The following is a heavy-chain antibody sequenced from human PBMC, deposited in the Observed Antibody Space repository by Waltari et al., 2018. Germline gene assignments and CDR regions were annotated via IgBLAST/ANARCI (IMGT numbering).Heavy chain of an antibody. CDR2: ISGSGGST. CDR1: GFTFSSYA. Sequence: EVQLLESGGGLVQPGGSLRLSCAASGFTFSSYAMSWVRQATGKGLEWVSAISGSGGSTYYADSVKGRFTISRDNSKNTLYLQMNSLRAEDTAVYYCAKIVPYCSSTSCYSSYWGQGTLVTVSS. D-gene: IGHD2-2*02. V-gene: IGHV3-23*01. CDR3: AKIVPYCSSTSCYSSY. J-gene: IGHJ4*02.